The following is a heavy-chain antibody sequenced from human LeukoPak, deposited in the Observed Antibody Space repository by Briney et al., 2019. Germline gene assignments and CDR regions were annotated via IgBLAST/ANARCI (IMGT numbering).Heavy chain of an antibody. CDR3: ARLSIVGATNFDY. Sequence: SETLSVTCTVSGGSMSNNYWSWIRQPPGKGLEWIAYISYSGSTHYNPSLKSRVTISLDTSKNQFSLKLTSVTAADTAVYYCARLSIVGATNFDYWGQGTLVTVSS. V-gene: IGHV4-59*08. CDR2: ISYSGST. J-gene: IGHJ4*02. D-gene: IGHD1-26*01. CDR1: GGSMSNNY.